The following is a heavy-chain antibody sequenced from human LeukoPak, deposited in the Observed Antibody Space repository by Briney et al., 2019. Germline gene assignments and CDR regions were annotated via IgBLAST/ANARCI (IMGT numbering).Heavy chain of an antibody. J-gene: IGHJ6*03. D-gene: IGHD6-19*01. Sequence: QPGGSLRLSCAASGFTFSSYAMSWVRQAPGKGLEWVSAISGSGGSTYYADSVKGRFTISRDNSKNTLFLQMNSLRAEDTAVYYCAKGWVGPYSSGWYEDYYYYYMDVWGKGTTVTVSS. CDR1: GFTFSSYA. CDR3: AKGWVGPYSSGWYEDYYYYYMDV. CDR2: ISGSGGST. V-gene: IGHV3-23*01.